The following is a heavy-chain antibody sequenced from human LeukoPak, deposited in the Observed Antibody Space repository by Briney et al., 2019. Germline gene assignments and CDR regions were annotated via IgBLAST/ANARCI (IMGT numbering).Heavy chain of an antibody. CDR2: ISGTGSST. CDR1: GFTFGNYA. V-gene: IGHV3-23*01. D-gene: IGHD2-2*02. CDR3: AKASVAIPQYCNS. Sequence: GGSLRLSCEASGFTFGNYAMNWVRQAPGKGLEWVSTISGTGSSTYYADSAKGRFAISRDNSKDTLFLQLNSLTAADTAMYFCAKASVAIPQYCNSWGQGTLVTVSS. J-gene: IGHJ5*02.